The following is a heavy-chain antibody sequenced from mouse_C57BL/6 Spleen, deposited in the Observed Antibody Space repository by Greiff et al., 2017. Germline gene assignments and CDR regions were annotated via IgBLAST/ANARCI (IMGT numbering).Heavy chain of an antibody. CDR2: INPSTGGT. CDR1: GYSFTGYY. CDR3: ARAKYDYDRTMDY. D-gene: IGHD2-4*01. J-gene: IGHJ4*01. V-gene: IGHV1-42*01. Sequence: EVQLQQSGPELVKPGASVKISCKASGYSFTGYYMNWVKQSPEKSLEWIGEINPSTGGTTYNQKFKAKATLTVDKSSSTAYMQLKSLTSEDSAVYYCARAKYDYDRTMDYWGQGTSVTVSS.